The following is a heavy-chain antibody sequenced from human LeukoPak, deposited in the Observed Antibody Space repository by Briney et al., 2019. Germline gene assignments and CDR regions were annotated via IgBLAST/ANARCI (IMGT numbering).Heavy chain of an antibody. CDR1: GGTFSNYA. CDR2: IIPFSGTT. Sequence: SVKVSCKASGGTFSNYAISWVRQAPGQGLEWMGGIIPFSGTTNYAKSFHGRLKLTADKTTDTAYMELSSLRSEDTAVYYCATSYRGYLINIAVGQVWGQGTLVTVSS. D-gene: IGHD2-2*03. J-gene: IGHJ4*02. CDR3: ATSYRGYLINIAVGQV. V-gene: IGHV1-69*06.